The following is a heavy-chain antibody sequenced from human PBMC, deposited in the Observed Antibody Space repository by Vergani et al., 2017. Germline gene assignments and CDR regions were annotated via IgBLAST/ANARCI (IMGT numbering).Heavy chain of an antibody. CDR3: ARRSGIVYDIFSGTQYFFDF. D-gene: IGHD3-9*01. V-gene: IGHV4-38-2*01. CDR2: IYRTGRT. J-gene: IGHJ4*02. Sequence: QVQLQESGPGPVKPSETLSLTCAVPGFSIDNGYYWDWIRQPPGKGLEWIGSIYRTGRTHFNPSLKSRVTISVDTSNNHFSLRLNSLTAADTAVYYCARRSGIVYDIFSGTQYFFDFWGQGTLVTVSS. CDR1: GFSIDNGYY.